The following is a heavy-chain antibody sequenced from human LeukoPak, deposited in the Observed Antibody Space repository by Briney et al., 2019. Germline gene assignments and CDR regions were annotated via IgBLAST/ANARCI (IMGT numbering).Heavy chain of an antibody. CDR1: GYTFSGSGWY. Sequence: ASVKVSCKASGYTFSGSGWYLYWLRQATGQGLECLVWIHPYNGDTPYAQKFQGRVAMTRDTSISTAYMELSRLRPDDTAVYYCARDGPAQMVEFDFRGQGTLVTVSS. V-gene: IGHV1-2*02. D-gene: IGHD3-10*01. CDR3: ARDGPAQMVEFDF. CDR2: IHPYNGDT. J-gene: IGHJ4*02.